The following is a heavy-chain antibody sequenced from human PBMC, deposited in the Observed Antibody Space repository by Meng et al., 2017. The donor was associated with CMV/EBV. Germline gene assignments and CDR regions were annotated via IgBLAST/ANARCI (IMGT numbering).Heavy chain of an antibody. CDR3: AISERAYYDILTGYYNVAFDI. V-gene: IGHV4-39*07. CDR1: GGSISSSSYY. J-gene: IGHJ3*02. Sequence: SETLSLTCTVSGGSISSSSYYWGWIRQPPGKGLEWIGSIYYSGSTYYNPSLKSRVTISVDTSKNQFSLKLSSVTAADTAVYYCAISERAYYDILTGYYNVAFDIWGQGTMVTVSS. D-gene: IGHD3-9*01. CDR2: IYYSGST.